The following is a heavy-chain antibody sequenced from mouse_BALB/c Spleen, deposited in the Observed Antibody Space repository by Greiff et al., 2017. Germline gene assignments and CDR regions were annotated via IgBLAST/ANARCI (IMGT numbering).Heavy chain of an antibody. Sequence: EVQGVESGGGLVQPGGSRKLSCAASGFTFSDYGMAWVRQAPGKGPEWVAFISNLAYSIYYADTVTGRFTISRENAKNTLYLEMSSLRSEDTAMYYCAKIYYYGLYAMDYWGQGTSVTVSS. V-gene: IGHV5-15*02. CDR3: AKIYYYGLYAMDY. J-gene: IGHJ4*01. CDR2: ISNLAYSI. D-gene: IGHD1-1*01. CDR1: GFTFSDYG.